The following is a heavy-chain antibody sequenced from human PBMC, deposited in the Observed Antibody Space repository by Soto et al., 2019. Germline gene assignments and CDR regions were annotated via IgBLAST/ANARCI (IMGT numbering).Heavy chain of an antibody. CDR1: GGSISSSSYY. CDR3: ARLGNTVAGTIGIDY. V-gene: IGHV4-39*01. J-gene: IGHJ4*02. D-gene: IGHD6-19*01. Sequence: QLQLQESGPGLVKSSETLSLTCTVSGGSISSSSYYWGWIRQPPGKGLECIGSIFYSGSTYYNPSLKSRVTISVDTSKNQFSLKLNSATAADTAMYYCARLGNTVAGTIGIDYWGQGTLVTVSS. CDR2: IFYSGST.